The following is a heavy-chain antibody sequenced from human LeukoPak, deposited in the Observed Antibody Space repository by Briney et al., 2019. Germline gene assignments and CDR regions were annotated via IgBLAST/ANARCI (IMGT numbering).Heavy chain of an antibody. V-gene: IGHV1-69*05. CDR2: IIPIFGTA. CDR3: ARSPTTARYYYYYHMDV. CDR1: GGTFSSYA. J-gene: IGHJ6*03. Sequence: SVNVSCKASGGTFSSYAISWVRQAPGQGLEWMGGIIPIFGTANYAQKFQGRVTITTDESTSTAYMELSSLRSEDTAVYYCARSPTTARYYYYYHMDVWGKGTTVTVSS. D-gene: IGHD4-17*01.